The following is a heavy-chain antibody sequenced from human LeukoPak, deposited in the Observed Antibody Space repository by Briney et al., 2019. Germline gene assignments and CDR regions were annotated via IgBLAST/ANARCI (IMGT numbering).Heavy chain of an antibody. D-gene: IGHD1-26*01. Sequence: PSETLSLTCSVYGGSFSCYYWSWIRQPPGKGLEWIGEINHSGSTNYNPSLTSRVTISVDPSKNQFYLTLSSVTAADTAVYYCERGMLGFHRRQYYFDYWGQGTLVTVSS. V-gene: IGHV4-34*01. CDR2: INHSGST. J-gene: IGHJ4*02. CDR1: GGSFSCYY. CDR3: ERGMLGFHRRQYYFDY.